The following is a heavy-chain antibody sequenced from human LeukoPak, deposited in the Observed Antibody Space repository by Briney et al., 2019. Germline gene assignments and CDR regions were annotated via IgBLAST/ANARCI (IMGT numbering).Heavy chain of an antibody. CDR1: GFTFSSYA. Sequence: GGSLRLSCAASGFTFSSYAMSWVRQAPGKGLEWVSALSGSGGSTYYADSVKGRFTISRDNSKNTLYLQMNSLRAEDTAVYYCAKIRGIVVVPAARTNYFDYWGQGTLVTVSS. CDR2: LSGSGGST. CDR3: AKIRGIVVVPAARTNYFDY. D-gene: IGHD2-2*01. V-gene: IGHV3-23*01. J-gene: IGHJ4*02.